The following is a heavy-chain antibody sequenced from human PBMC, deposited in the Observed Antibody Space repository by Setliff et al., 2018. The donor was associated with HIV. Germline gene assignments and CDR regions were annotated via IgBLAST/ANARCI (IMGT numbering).Heavy chain of an antibody. V-gene: IGHV1-3*04. CDR3: ARDRIPKGXXXYREPDFDS. CDR2: INTGNGNT. J-gene: IGHJ4*02. D-gene: IGHD3-10*01. Sequence: ASVKVSCKASGYTSTSHTIHWVRQAPGQGLXWMGWINTGNGNTKYSQKFQDRVTITRDTSASTGYMEVNSMRPEDTAXXXCARDRIPKGXXXYREPDFDSWGQGTLVTVSS. CDR1: GYTSTSHT.